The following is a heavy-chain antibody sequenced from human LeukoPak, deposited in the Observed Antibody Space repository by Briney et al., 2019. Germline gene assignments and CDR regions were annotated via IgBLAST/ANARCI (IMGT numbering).Heavy chain of an antibody. J-gene: IGHJ4*02. CDR3: SRHRGLGVVSPYLDY. CDR2: IDYSGST. Sequence: SETLSLTCTVSGGSISSSSYQWGWIRQPPGKGLEWIGIIDYSGSTHYNPSLKSRVYISVDTSKNHFSLKLTSVTAADTAVYYCSRHRGLGVVSPYLDYWGQGTLVTVSS. CDR1: GGSISSSSYQ. D-gene: IGHD2-21*01. V-gene: IGHV4-39*01.